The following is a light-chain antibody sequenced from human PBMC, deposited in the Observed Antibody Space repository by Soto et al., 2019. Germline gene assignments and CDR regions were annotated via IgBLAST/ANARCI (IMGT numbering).Light chain of an antibody. V-gene: IGKV1-39*01. Sequence: DIQMTPSPSSLSASVGDRVTITCRASQTISTYLNLYQQEPGKAPKLLIYAASSLQSGVPSRFSGRGSGTDFTLTISSLQPEDFAAYYCQQCHGIPYTFGQGPKLEIK. CDR1: QTISTY. CDR2: AAS. J-gene: IGKJ2*01. CDR3: QQCHGIPYT.